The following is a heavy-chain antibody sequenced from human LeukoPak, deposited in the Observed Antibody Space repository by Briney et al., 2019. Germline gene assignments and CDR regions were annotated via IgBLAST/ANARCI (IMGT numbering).Heavy chain of an antibody. CDR2: IYHSGST. V-gene: IGHV4-38-2*01. J-gene: IGHJ6*03. CDR3: ARGRTCSSTSCSYYYYYYMDV. D-gene: IGHD2-2*01. Sequence: PSETLSLTCAVSGYSISSGYYWGWIRQPPGKGLGWMGSIYHSGSTYYNPSLKSRVTISVDTSKNQFSLKLSSVTAADTAVYYCARGRTCSSTSCSYYYYYYMDVWGKGTTVTVSS. CDR1: GYSISSGYY.